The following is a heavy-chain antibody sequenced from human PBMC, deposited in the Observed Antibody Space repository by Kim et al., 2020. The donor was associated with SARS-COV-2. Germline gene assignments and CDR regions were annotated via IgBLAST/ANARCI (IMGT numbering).Heavy chain of an antibody. CDR1: GVSMNSNW. CDR3: ATVTYCGGTMCGFDY. V-gene: IGHV4-59*01. Sequence: SETLSLTCTVSGVSMNSNWWTWIRQPPGKGLELIGHLYYSRSTDYNHSPKSRVAMSLDTSTNQLFLRLRPATPADTAVYFCATVTYCGGTMCGFDYWGQGTLVTVSS. J-gene: IGHJ4*02. CDR2: LYYSRST. D-gene: IGHD2-21*01.